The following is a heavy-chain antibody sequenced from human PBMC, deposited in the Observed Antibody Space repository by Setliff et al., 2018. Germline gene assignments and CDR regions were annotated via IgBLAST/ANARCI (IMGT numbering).Heavy chain of an antibody. CDR3: ARLVNRQQGRIFDY. J-gene: IGHJ4*02. Sequence: SETLSLTCTVSGYSISSGHYWGWSRQPPGQGLEWIGSISHSGSTYYNPSLRSRVTISLDKSKNQFSPKLTSVTAADTAVYYCARLVNRQQGRIFDYWGQGTLVTVSS. D-gene: IGHD6-13*01. V-gene: IGHV4-38-2*02. CDR1: GYSISSGHY. CDR2: ISHSGST.